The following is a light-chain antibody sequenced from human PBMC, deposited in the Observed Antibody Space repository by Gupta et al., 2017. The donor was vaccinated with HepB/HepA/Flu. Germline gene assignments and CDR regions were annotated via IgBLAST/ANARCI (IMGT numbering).Light chain of an antibody. CDR1: SSDVGRYNF. Sequence: QSALTQPRSVSGSPGQSVTISCTGTSSDVGRYNFVSWYQQYPGKAPKLMIYDVNKRPSGVPARFSGSKSGNTASLTISGLQAEEEADYYCCSYAGNYIYVFGTGTKVTVL. V-gene: IGLV2-11*01. CDR2: DVN. J-gene: IGLJ1*01. CDR3: CSYAGNYIYV.